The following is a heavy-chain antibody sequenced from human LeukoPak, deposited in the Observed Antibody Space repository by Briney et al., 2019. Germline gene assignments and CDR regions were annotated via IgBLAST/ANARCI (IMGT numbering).Heavy chain of an antibody. J-gene: IGHJ5*02. CDR2: ISSGSTYT. CDR3: ARLSSSSTNWFDA. Sequence: GGSLRLSCAASGFTFSGSAMSWVRQAPGEGLEWVSYISSGSTYTNYADSVKGRFTISRDNAKNSLFLQMNSLRAEDTAVYFCARLSSSSTNWFDAWGQGTLVTVSS. D-gene: IGHD6-19*01. CDR1: GFTFSGSA. V-gene: IGHV3-11*06.